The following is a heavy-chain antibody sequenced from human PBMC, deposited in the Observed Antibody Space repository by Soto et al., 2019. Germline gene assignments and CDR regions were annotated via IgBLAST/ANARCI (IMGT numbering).Heavy chain of an antibody. J-gene: IGHJ4*02. V-gene: IGHV4-4*02. CDR1: GGSISTNNW. CDR3: ARAKLCNSLSCPHTFDT. CDR2: VYHSGST. Sequence: QVHLQESGPGLVNASGTLSLTCGVSGGSISTNNWWSWVRQTPQQGLEGIAEVYHSGSTNYNPPLKPRLTISVDQSKNPFCLRLTSVTAAVAAVYYCARAKLCNSLSCPHTFDTWGQGALVSVSS. D-gene: IGHD2-2*01.